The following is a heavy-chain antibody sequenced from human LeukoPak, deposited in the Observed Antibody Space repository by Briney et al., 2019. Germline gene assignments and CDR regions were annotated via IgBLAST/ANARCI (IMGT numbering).Heavy chain of an antibody. CDR3: AKARTYYYDSSGYYLDY. CDR1: GFSFSSYG. D-gene: IGHD3-22*01. Sequence: AGSLRLSCAASGFSFSSYGMHWVRQAPGKGLEWVTVILYDGSNKYYADSVKGRFTTSRDNSKDTLYLQMNSLRAEDTAVYYCAKARTYYYDSSGYYLDYWGQGTLVTVSS. J-gene: IGHJ4*02. CDR2: ILYDGSNK. V-gene: IGHV3-30*18.